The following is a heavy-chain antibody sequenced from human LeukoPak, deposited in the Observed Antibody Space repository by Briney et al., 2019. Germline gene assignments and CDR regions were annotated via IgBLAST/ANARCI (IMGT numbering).Heavy chain of an antibody. CDR1: GFTFNNYI. D-gene: IGHD1-7*01. CDR3: ATGNYNRPFDY. CDR2: ISSSSDYI. Sequence: GGSLRLSCAASGFTFNNYIMNWVRQAPGKGLEWVSSISSSSDYIYYADSVKGRFTISRDNTKNTLYLQLNSLRAEDTAVYYCATGNYNRPFDYWGQGTLVTVSS. V-gene: IGHV3-21*01. J-gene: IGHJ4*02.